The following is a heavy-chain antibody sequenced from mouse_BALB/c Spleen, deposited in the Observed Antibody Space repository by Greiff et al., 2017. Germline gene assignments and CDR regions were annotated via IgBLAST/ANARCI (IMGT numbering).Heavy chain of an antibody. D-gene: IGHD2-4*01. CDR3: ARNHYDYAFAY. CDR1: GFSLSRYN. J-gene: IGHJ3*01. Sequence: VQGVESGPGLVAPSQSLSITCTVSGFSLSRYNVHWVRQPPGKGLEWLGVIWGGRSTDYNSALKYRLSISKENSKSQVFLKMNSLQTDDTAMYYCARNHYDYAFAYWGQGTLVTVSA. V-gene: IGHV2-6-4*01. CDR2: IWGGRST.